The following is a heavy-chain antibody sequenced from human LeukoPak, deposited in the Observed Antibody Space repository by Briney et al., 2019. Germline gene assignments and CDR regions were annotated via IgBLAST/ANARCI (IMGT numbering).Heavy chain of an antibody. Sequence: ASVKVSCKVSGYTLTELSMHWVRQAPGKGPEWMGGFDPEDGETIYAQKFQGRVTMTEDTSTDTAYMELSSLRSEDTAVYYCAVGYCTNGVCYTIGYWGQGTLVTVSS. V-gene: IGHV1-24*01. J-gene: IGHJ4*02. CDR2: FDPEDGET. CDR1: GYTLTELS. D-gene: IGHD2-8*01. CDR3: AVGYCTNGVCYTIGY.